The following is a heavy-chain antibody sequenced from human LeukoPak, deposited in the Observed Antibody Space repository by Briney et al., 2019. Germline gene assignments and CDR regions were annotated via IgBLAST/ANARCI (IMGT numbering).Heavy chain of an antibody. CDR2: ISAYNGDT. CDR3: ARGRVGARTNFDY. CDR1: GYIFGHNG. D-gene: IGHD1-26*01. J-gene: IGHJ4*02. V-gene: IGHV1-18*01. Sequence: GASVKVSCKTSGYIFGHNGIGWVRQAPGQGPEWMGWISAYNGDTNYAQSFQGRVTMTTDTSTSTAYMELRSLRSDDTAVYYCARGRVGARTNFDYWGQGTLVTVSS.